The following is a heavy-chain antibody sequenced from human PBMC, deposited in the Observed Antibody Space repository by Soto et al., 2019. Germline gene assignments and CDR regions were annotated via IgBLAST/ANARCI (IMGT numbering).Heavy chain of an antibody. D-gene: IGHD2-15*01. J-gene: IGHJ4*02. V-gene: IGHV4-39*07. CDR1: GGSISSSSYY. Sequence: SETLSLTCTVSGGSISSSSYYWGWIRQPPGKGLEWIGNVYYSGSTNYNPSLKSRVTISVDTSKNQFSLKLSSVTAADTAVYYCASSRGGSGHALDYWGQGTLVTVSS. CDR3: ASSRGGSGHALDY. CDR2: VYYSGST.